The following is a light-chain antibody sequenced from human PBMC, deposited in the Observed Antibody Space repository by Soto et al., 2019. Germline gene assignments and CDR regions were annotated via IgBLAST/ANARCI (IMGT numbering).Light chain of an antibody. J-gene: IGKJ1*01. V-gene: IGKV3-20*01. CDR3: QQYGSSPLT. CDR2: SVS. Sequence: EIVLTQSPGILSLSPGERATLSCRASQSLSSSYLAWYQQKPGQAPRLLIHSVSSRAIGIPDRFSGSGSGTDFTLTISRLESEDFAVYYCQQYGSSPLTFGQGTKVEVK. CDR1: QSLSSSY.